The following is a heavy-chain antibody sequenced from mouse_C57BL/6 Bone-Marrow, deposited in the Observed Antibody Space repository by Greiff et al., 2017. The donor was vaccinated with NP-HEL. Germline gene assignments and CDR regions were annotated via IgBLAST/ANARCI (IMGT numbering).Heavy chain of an antibody. CDR3: AREPLY. J-gene: IGHJ3*01. CDR1: GFTFSSYA. CDR2: ISDGGSYT. V-gene: IGHV5-4*01. Sequence: EVKLQESGGGLVKPGGSLKLSCAASGFTFSSYAMSWVRQTPEKRLEWVATISDGGSYTYYPDNVKGRFTISRDNAKNNLYLQMSHLKSEDTAMYYCAREPLYWGQGTLVTVSA.